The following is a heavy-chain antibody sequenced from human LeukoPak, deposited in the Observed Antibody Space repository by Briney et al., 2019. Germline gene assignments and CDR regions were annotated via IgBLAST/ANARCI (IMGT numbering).Heavy chain of an antibody. V-gene: IGHV1-69*06. D-gene: IGHD5-18*01. CDR2: IIPIFGTA. Sequence: SVKVSCEASGGTFSSYAISWVRQAPGQGLEWMGGIIPIFGTANYAQKFQGRVTITADKSTSTAYMELSSLRSEDTAVYYCAGATGYSYGLVYWGQGTLVTVSS. J-gene: IGHJ4*02. CDR1: GGTFSSYA. CDR3: AGATGYSYGLVY.